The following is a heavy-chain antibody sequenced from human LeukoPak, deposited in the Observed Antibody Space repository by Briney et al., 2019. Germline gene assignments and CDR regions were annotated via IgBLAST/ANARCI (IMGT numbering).Heavy chain of an antibody. CDR2: INHSGST. V-gene: IGHV4-34*01. CDR1: GGSFSGYY. CDR3: ASRASIAVAGTDNWFDP. Sequence: SETLSLTCAVYGGSFSGYYWSWIRQPPGKGLEWIGEINHSGSTNYNPSLKSRVTISVDTSKTQSSLKLSSVTAADTAVYYCASRASIAVAGTDNWFDPWGQGTLVTVSS. D-gene: IGHD6-19*01. J-gene: IGHJ5*02.